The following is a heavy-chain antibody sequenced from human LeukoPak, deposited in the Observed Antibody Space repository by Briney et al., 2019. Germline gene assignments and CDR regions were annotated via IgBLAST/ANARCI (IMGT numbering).Heavy chain of an antibody. CDR2: ISSSGSTI. CDR3: ARKPRAVDY. Sequence: GGSLRLSCAGSGFTFSDYYMSWIRQAPGKGLEWISYISSSGSTIYYADSAKGRFTISRDNAKNSLYLQMNNLRAEDTAVYYCARKPRAVDYWGQGTLVTVSS. CDR1: GFTFSDYY. J-gene: IGHJ4*02. V-gene: IGHV3-11*04.